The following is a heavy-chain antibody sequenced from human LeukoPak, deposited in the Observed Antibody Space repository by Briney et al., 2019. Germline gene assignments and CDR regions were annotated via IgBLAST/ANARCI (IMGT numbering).Heavy chain of an antibody. V-gene: IGHV1-46*01. CDR3: AREWAIAVAGPNFDY. J-gene: IGHJ4*02. Sequence: ASVKVSCKASGYTFAGCYMHWVRQAPGQGLEWMGIINPSGGSTSYAQKFQGRVTMTRDTSTSTVYMELSSLRSEDTAVYYCAREWAIAVAGPNFDYWGQGTLVTVSS. CDR1: GYTFAGCY. CDR2: INPSGGST. D-gene: IGHD6-19*01.